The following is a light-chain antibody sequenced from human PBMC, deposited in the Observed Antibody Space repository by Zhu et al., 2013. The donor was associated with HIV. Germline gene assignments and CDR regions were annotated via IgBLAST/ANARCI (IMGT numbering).Light chain of an antibody. CDR2: DAS. V-gene: IGKV1-5*01. Sequence: DMQLTQSPRSLSASVGDRVAISCRTNQNVVAWLAWYQHKPGKSPKVLIFDASTRAPGVPSRFSGRGSGTEFTLNIAGLQGEDAATYYCQQYDTNSGTLTFGRRD. CDR1: QNVVAW. J-gene: IGKJ4*01. CDR3: QQYDTNSGTLT.